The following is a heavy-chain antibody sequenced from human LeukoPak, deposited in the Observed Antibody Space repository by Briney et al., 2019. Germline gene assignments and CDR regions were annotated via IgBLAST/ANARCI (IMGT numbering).Heavy chain of an antibody. D-gene: IGHD6-19*01. CDR2: ISSRSSYI. CDR1: GFTFSSYS. V-gene: IGHV3-21*01. Sequence: GGSLSLSCAASGFTFSSYSMNWVRQAPGKGLEWVSSISSRSSYIYYADSVKGRFTISRDNAKNSLYLQMNSLRAEDTAVYYCARWSTSGWYGFDYWGQGTLVTVSS. J-gene: IGHJ4*02. CDR3: ARWSTSGWYGFDY.